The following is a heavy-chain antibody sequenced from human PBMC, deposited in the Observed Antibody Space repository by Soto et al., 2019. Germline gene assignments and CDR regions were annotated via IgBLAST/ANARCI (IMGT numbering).Heavy chain of an antibody. CDR1: GGSFSGYY. D-gene: IGHD2-2*01. J-gene: IGHJ6*03. CDR2: INHSGST. CDR3: ARIAYQLLTPYYYYYMDV. Sequence: SETLSLTCAVYGGSFSGYYWSWIRQPPGKGLEWIGEINHSGSTNYNPSLKSRVTISVDTSKNQFSLKLSSVTAADTAVYYCARIAYQLLTPYYYYYMDVWGKGTTVTVS. V-gene: IGHV4-34*01.